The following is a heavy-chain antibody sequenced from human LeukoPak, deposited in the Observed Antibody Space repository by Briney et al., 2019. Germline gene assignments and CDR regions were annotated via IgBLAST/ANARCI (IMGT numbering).Heavy chain of an antibody. V-gene: IGHV3-33*01. J-gene: IGHJ2*01. CDR2: IWYDANNK. CDR1: GFTFSSYG. Sequence: PGGSLRLSCAASGFTFSSYGMHWVRQAPGKGLEWVAVIWYDANNKYYADSVKGRFTISRDNYKRTLYLQMNSLRAEETAVYYCARGLGWYFDLWGRGTLVTVSS. D-gene: IGHD7-27*01. CDR3: ARGLGWYFDL.